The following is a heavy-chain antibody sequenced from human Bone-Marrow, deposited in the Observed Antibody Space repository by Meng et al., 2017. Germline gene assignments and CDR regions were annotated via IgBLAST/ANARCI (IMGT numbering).Heavy chain of an antibody. V-gene: IGHV4-31*03. Sequence: QVQRQQPGPGLVKPSQTLSLTCTVSGGSISSGGYYWSWIRQHPGKGLEWIGYIYYSGSTYYNPSLKSRVTISVDTSKNQFSLKLSSVTAADTAVYYCARLAAAGQLDYWGQGTLVTVSS. CDR1: GGSISSGGYY. J-gene: IGHJ4*02. D-gene: IGHD6-13*01. CDR2: IYYSGST. CDR3: ARLAAAGQLDY.